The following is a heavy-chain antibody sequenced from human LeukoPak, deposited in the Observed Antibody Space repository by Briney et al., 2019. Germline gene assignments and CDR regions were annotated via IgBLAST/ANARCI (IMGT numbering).Heavy chain of an antibody. V-gene: IGHV3-30*18. J-gene: IGHJ4*02. CDR3: AKDRGRSGWESRWGYYFDY. CDR1: GFTFSTYG. CDR2: LSDDGSNK. D-gene: IGHD6-19*01. Sequence: SGRSLRLSCAVSGFTFSTYGIHWVRQAPGKGLEWVASLSDDGSNKKFADSVKGRFSLSRDYPKNTLYLQMDSLRPEDTAVYYCAKDRGRSGWESRWGYYFDYWGQGILVIVSS.